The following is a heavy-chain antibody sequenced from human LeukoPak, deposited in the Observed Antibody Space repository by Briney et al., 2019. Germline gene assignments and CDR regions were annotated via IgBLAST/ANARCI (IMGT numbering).Heavy chain of an antibody. J-gene: IGHJ4*02. CDR2: ISSSSSYI. Sequence: PGGSLRLSCAASGFTFSSYSMNWVRQAPGKGLEWVSSISSSSSYIYYADSVKGRFTISRDNSKNTLYLQVNNLRAEDTAVYYCAKWSLYDSSGHGIDYWGQGTLVTVSS. CDR3: AKWSLYDSSGHGIDY. CDR1: GFTFSSYS. V-gene: IGHV3-21*04. D-gene: IGHD3-22*01.